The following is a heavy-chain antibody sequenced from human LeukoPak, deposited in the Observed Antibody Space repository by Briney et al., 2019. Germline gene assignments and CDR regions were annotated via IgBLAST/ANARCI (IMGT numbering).Heavy chain of an antibody. CDR2: IKADSGGT. Sequence: ASVKVSCKASGYTFTGYYMHWVRQAPGQGLEWMGWIKADSGGTNYAQRFQGRVTMTRDTSISTAYMDLSRLRSDDTAVYHCATSGYPYNAFGIWGQGTMVTVSS. CDR3: ATSGYPYNAFGI. J-gene: IGHJ3*02. D-gene: IGHD3-22*01. V-gene: IGHV1-2*02. CDR1: GYTFTGYY.